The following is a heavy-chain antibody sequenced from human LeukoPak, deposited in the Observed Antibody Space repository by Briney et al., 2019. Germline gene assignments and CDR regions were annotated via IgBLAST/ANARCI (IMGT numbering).Heavy chain of an antibody. CDR2: ISSRATTI. J-gene: IGHJ5*01. CDR1: GLTVSDNY. V-gene: IGHV3-11*04. Sequence: GGSLRLSCAASGLTVSDNYMSWVRQAPGKGLEWISYISSRATTIKYADSVKGRFTISRDNAKNSLFLQVNSLRVEDTAVYFCARAGGITGITGWLDSWGQGTLVTVSS. CDR3: ARAGGITGITGWLDS. D-gene: IGHD1-7*01.